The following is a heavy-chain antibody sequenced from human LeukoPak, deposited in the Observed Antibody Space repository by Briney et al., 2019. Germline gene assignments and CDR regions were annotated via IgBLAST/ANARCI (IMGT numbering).Heavy chain of an antibody. CDR2: ISAYNGNT. CDR1: GYTFSSYG. Sequence: ASVKVSCKASGYTFSSYGMSWVRQAPGQGLEWMGWISAYNGNTYSARRLQDRVTMTTDTSTSTADMELRSLRSDDTAVYYCARGGFSYGNKWSDFWGQGTLVTVSS. V-gene: IGHV1-18*01. CDR3: ARGGFSYGNKWSDF. J-gene: IGHJ5*01. D-gene: IGHD5-18*01.